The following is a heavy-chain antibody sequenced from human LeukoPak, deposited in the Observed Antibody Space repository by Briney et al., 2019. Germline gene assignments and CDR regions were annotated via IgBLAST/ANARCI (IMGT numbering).Heavy chain of an antibody. Sequence: SETLSLTCTVSGGSISSYYWSWIRQPPGKGLEWIGYIYYSGSTNYNPSLKSRVTISVDTSKNQFSLKLSSVTAADTAVYYCARHKGVFPGDYYYGMDVWGQGTTVTVSS. CDR1: GGSISSYY. CDR2: IYYSGST. CDR3: ARHKGVFPGDYYYGMDV. J-gene: IGHJ6*02. V-gene: IGHV4-59*01. D-gene: IGHD3-10*01.